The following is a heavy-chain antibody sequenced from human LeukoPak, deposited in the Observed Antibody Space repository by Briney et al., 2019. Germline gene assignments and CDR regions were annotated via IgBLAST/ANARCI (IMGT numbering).Heavy chain of an antibody. D-gene: IGHD3-3*01. J-gene: IGHJ5*02. CDR2: MNPNSGNT. CDR1: GYTFTSYG. Sequence: GASVKVSCKASGYTFTSYGISWVRQATGQGLEWMGWMNPNSGNTGYAQKFQGRVTITRNTSISTAYMELSSLRSEDTAVYYCARGTKYYDFWSENWFDPWGQGTLVTVSS. CDR3: ARGTKYYDFWSENWFDP. V-gene: IGHV1-8*03.